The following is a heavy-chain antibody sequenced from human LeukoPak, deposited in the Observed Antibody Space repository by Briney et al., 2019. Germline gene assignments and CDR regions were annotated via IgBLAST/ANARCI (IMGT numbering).Heavy chain of an antibody. D-gene: IGHD6-13*01. J-gene: IGHJ6*03. CDR2: IYPGDSDT. Sequence: GESLKISCKGSGYSFTSYWIGWVRQMPGKGLEWMGIIYPGDSDTRYSPSFQGQVTISADKSISTAYLQWSSLKASDTAMYYCARAPGYSRSWYGGGDYYYYMDVWGKGTTVTVSS. CDR3: ARAPGYSRSWYGGGDYYYYMDV. V-gene: IGHV5-51*01. CDR1: GYSFTSYW.